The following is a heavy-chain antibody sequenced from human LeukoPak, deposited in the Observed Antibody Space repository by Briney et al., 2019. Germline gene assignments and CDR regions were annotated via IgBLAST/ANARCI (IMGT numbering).Heavy chain of an antibody. Sequence: SETLSLTCTVSGGSISSYYWSWIRRPPGKGLEWIGYIYYSGSTNYNPSLKSRVTISVDTSKNQFSLKLSSVTAADTAVYYCARGQLWLGWFDPWGQGTLVTVSS. CDR1: GGSISSYY. V-gene: IGHV4-59*01. D-gene: IGHD5-18*01. CDR3: ARGQLWLGWFDP. CDR2: IYYSGST. J-gene: IGHJ5*02.